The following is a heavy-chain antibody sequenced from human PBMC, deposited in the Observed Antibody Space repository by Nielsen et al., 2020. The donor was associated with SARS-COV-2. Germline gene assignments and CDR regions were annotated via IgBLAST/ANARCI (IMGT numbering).Heavy chain of an antibody. CDR1: GYTFTSYG. D-gene: IGHD1-26*01. Sequence: ASVKVSCKASGYTFTSYGISWVRQAPGQGLEWMGWISAYNGNTNYAQKLQGRVTMTRDTSTSTVYMELSSLRSEDTAVYYCARYLGGSYSFYFDYWGQGTLVTVSS. CDR2: ISAYNGNT. V-gene: IGHV1-18*01. J-gene: IGHJ4*02. CDR3: ARYLGGSYSFYFDY.